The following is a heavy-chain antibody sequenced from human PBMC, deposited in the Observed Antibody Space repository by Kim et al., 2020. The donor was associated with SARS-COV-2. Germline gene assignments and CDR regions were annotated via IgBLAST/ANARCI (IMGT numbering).Heavy chain of an antibody. D-gene: IGHD3-22*01. V-gene: IGHV3-7*01. Sequence: GGSLRLSCATSGFTFSSYWMSWVRQAPGKGLEWVANIKQDGSEKYYVDSVKGRFTISRDNAKNSLYLQMNSLRAEDTAVYYCASHVYYYDSSGSDAFDIWGQGTMVTVSS. CDR2: IKQDGSEK. CDR1: GFTFSSYW. J-gene: IGHJ3*02. CDR3: ASHVYYYDSSGSDAFDI.